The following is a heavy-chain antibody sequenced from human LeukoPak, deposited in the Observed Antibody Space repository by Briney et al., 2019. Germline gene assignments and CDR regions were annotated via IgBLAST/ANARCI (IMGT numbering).Heavy chain of an antibody. CDR1: GFTFSSYG. Sequence: SGGSLRLSCAASGFTFSSYGMHWVRQAPGKGLEWVAFIRYDGSNKYYADSVKGRFTISRDNSKNTLYLQMNSLRAEDTAVYYCAKDREDSYGPSDYWGQGTLVTVSS. CDR3: AKDREDSYGPSDY. V-gene: IGHV3-30*02. D-gene: IGHD5-18*01. CDR2: IRYDGSNK. J-gene: IGHJ4*02.